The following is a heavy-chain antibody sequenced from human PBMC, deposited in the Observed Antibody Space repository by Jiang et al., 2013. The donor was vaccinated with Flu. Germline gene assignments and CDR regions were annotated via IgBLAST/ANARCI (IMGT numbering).Heavy chain of an antibody. Sequence: ARLLKPSETLSLTCGVLGGSLTGYYWSWIRQAPGRGLEWIGEINHRGSINYNPSLKSRVTISIDSSKNQFSLKLTSVTAADTATYYCARGGHIILTNAAAFDIWGPGGRVVTVSS. J-gene: IGHJ3*02. D-gene: IGHD3-16*01. V-gene: IGHV4-34*01. CDR2: INHRGSI. CDR1: GGSLTGYY. CDR3: ARGGHIILTNAAAFDI.